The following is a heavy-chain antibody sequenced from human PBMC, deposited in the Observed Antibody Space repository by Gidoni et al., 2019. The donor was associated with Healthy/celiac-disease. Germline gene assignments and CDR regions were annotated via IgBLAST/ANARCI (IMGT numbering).Heavy chain of an antibody. D-gene: IGHD2-21*02. CDR1: GFTFSSYA. J-gene: IGHJ4*02. V-gene: IGHV3-23*01. Sequence: EVQLLESGGGVVQPGGSLRLSCAASGFTFSSYAMSWVRQAPGKGLEWVSAIGGSGGSTYYAASVKGRFTISRDNSKNTLYLQMNSLRAEDTAVYYCAKGCGGDCYLNWGQGTLVTVSS. CDR2: IGGSGGST. CDR3: AKGCGGDCYLN.